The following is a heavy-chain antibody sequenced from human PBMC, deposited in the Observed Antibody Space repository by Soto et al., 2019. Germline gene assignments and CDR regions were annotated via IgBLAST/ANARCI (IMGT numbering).Heavy chain of an antibody. CDR2: ISAGVGST. CDR3: AKVYSSGSYFPDY. D-gene: IGHD3-22*01. V-gene: IGHV3-23*01. Sequence: PGGSLRLSFAASGFTFINYAMGWVRQTPGKGLEWVSAISAGVGSTYYADSVKGLFTISRDNSKNTVFLQLNSLSAEDTAVYYSAKVYSSGSYFPDYWGQGTLVTVSS. CDR1: GFTFINYA. J-gene: IGHJ4*01.